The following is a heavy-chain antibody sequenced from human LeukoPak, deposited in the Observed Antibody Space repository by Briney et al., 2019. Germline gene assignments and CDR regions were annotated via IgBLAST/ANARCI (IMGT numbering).Heavy chain of an antibody. J-gene: IGHJ4*02. Sequence: PSETLSLTCTVSGGSISSSSYYWGWIRQPPGKGLEWIGSIYYSGSTYYNPSLKSRVTISVDTSKNQFSLKLSSVTAADTAVYYCARDIPEGFSDYWGQGTLVTVSS. D-gene: IGHD3-10*01. CDR1: GGSISSSSYY. CDR2: IYYSGST. V-gene: IGHV4-39*07. CDR3: ARDIPEGFSDY.